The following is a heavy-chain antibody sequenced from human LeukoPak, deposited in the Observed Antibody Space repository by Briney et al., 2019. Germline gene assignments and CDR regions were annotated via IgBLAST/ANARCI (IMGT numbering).Heavy chain of an antibody. CDR1: GFTFSSYS. CDR2: ISSSSSYI. J-gene: IGHJ4*02. V-gene: IGHV3-21*01. D-gene: IGHD3-3*01. CDR3: ARLVRIFGVVIAFDC. Sequence: PGGSLRLSCAASGFTFSSYSMNWVRQAPGKGLEWVSSISSSSSYIYYADSVKGRFTISRDNAKNSLYLQMNSLRAEDTAVYYCARLVRIFGVVIAFDCWGQGTLVTVSS.